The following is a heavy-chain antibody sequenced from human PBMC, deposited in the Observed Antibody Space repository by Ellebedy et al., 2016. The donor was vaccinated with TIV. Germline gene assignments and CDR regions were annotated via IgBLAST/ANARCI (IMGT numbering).Heavy chain of an antibody. CDR3: ATTQGLGRGYFDL. V-gene: IGHV4-39*07. CDR1: GGSISSYSYY. D-gene: IGHD3/OR15-3a*01. CDR2: IYYSGKT. Sequence: MPSETLSLTCTVSGGSISSYSYYWSWIRQPPGKELEWSAFIYYSGKTYYMPSLKSRVTMSVDTSRNQFSLSLSSVTAADTAVYYCATTQGLGRGYFDLWGRGTLVTVSS. J-gene: IGHJ2*01.